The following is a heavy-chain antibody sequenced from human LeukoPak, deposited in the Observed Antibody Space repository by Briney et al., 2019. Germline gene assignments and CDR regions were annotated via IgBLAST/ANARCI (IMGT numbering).Heavy chain of an antibody. Sequence: LWASVKVSCKASGGTFSSYAISWVRQAPGQGLEWMGGIIPIFGTANYAQKFQGRVTITTDESTSTAYMELSSLRAEDTAVYYCAKDPSVSSIGSRGGIFDYWGQGTLVTVSS. D-gene: IGHD3-16*01. V-gene: IGHV1-69*05. J-gene: IGHJ4*02. CDR3: AKDPSVSSIGSRGGIFDY. CDR2: IIPIFGTA. CDR1: GGTFSSYA.